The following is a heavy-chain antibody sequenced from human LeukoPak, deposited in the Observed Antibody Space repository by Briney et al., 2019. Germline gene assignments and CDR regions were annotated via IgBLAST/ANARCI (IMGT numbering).Heavy chain of an antibody. CDR3: ATTVTTGGGAFDI. J-gene: IGHJ3*02. Sequence: GGSLRLSCTASGFTFSRYYMHWVRQAPGKGLVWVSRLNSDGGDTRFADSVKGRFAISRDNAKDTLYLQMNSLRVEDTAVYYWATTVTTGGGAFDIWGQGTMVTVSS. V-gene: IGHV3-74*01. CDR2: LNSDGGDT. CDR1: GFTFSRYY. D-gene: IGHD4-17*01.